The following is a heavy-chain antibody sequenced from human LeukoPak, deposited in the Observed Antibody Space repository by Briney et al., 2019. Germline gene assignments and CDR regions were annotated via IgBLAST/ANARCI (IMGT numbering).Heavy chain of an antibody. CDR3: ARPYSSSSGEFDY. J-gene: IGHJ4*02. Sequence: GGSLRLSCAASGFTFNFYAMSWVRQAPGKGLEWVSTINASGGGTNYANPVKGRITISRDNSKNTLYLQMNSLRAEDTAVYYCARPYSSSSGEFDYWGQGTLVAVSS. D-gene: IGHD6-6*01. CDR1: GFTFNFYA. CDR2: INASGGGT. V-gene: IGHV3-23*01.